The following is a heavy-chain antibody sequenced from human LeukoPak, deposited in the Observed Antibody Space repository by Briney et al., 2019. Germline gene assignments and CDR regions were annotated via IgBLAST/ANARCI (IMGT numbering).Heavy chain of an antibody. V-gene: IGHV3-7*01. CDR2: IKQDGSEK. CDR1: GFTFSSYW. Sequence: GGSLRLSCAASGFTFSSYWMSWVRQAPGKGLEWVANIKQDGSEKYYVDSVKGRFTISGDNAKNSLYLQMNSLRAEDTAVYYCARGQLRGYSGYEGWGQGTMVTVSS. J-gene: IGHJ3*01. CDR3: ARGQLRGYSGYEG. D-gene: IGHD5-12*01.